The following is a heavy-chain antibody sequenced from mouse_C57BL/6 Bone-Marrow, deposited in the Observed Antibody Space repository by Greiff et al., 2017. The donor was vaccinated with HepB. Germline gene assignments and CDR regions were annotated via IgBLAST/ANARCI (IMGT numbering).Heavy chain of an antibody. Sequence: QVQLQQPGAELAKPGASVKLSCKASGYTFTSYWMHWVKQRPGQGLEWIGYINPSSDYTKYNKKFKGKATLTTNKSSSTAYMQLSSLTYKDSAVYYCANLHSGCWGPGASVTVTS. V-gene: IGHV1-7*01. D-gene: IGHD3-1*01. J-gene: IGHJ4*01. CDR1: GYTFTSYW. CDR2: INPSSDYT. CDR3: ANLHSGC.